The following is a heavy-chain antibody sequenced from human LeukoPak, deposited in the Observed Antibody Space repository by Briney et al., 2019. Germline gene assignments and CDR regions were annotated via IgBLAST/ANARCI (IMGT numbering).Heavy chain of an antibody. CDR3: ARLTGATSNDAIDL. V-gene: IGHV4-31*11. D-gene: IGHD5-12*01. Sequence: SETLTLTCAVSSLSISTGGYYWSWIRQHPGKGLEWIGHIFYSGSTYYNPSLKSRVTIMVDMSNNHFSLKLTSVTAADTAVYYCARLTGATSNDAIDLWGEGRMVTVSS. CDR2: IFYSGST. CDR1: SLSISTGGYY. J-gene: IGHJ3*01.